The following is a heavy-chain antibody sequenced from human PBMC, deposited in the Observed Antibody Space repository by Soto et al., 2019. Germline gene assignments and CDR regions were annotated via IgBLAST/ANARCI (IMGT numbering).Heavy chain of an antibody. V-gene: IGHV4-30-2*01. CDR3: ASGLVTTLHY. J-gene: IGHJ4*02. CDR2: IYHSGST. CDR1: EGSISSGGYS. Sequence: SQTLSLTWAVSEGSISSGGYSWSWIRQPPGKGLEWIGYIYHSGSTYYNPSLKSRVTISVDRSKNQFSLKLSSVTAADTAVYYCASGLVTTLHYWGQGTLVTVSS. D-gene: IGHD4-17*01.